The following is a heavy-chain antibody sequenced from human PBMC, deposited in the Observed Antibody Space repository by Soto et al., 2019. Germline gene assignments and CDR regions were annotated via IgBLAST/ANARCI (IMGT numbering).Heavy chain of an antibody. V-gene: IGHV4-4*02. D-gene: IGHD2-15*01. CDR1: SGSISSSNW. CDR2: IYHSGST. CDR3: ARVRFGSCYFCFDY. Sequence: SETLSLTCAVSSGSISSSNWWSWVRQPPGKGLEWIGEIYHSGSTNYNPSLKSRVTISVDKSKNQFSLKLSSVTAADTAVYYCARVRFGSCYFCFDYWGQGTLDTVSS. J-gene: IGHJ4*02.